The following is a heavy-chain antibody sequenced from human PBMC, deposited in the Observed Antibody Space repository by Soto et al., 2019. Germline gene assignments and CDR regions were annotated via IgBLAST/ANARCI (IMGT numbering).Heavy chain of an antibody. CDR3: AKGHDDTYWYFDL. CDR2: ISGSGGST. Sequence: EVQLLESGGGLVQPGGSLRLSCAASGFTFSSYAMSWVRQAPGKGLEWVSAISGSGGSTYYADSVKGRFTISRDNSKNTLYLQMNSLRAEDTAVYYGAKGHDDTYWYFDLWGRGTLVTVSS. J-gene: IGHJ2*01. CDR1: GFTFSSYA. V-gene: IGHV3-23*01. D-gene: IGHD1-1*01.